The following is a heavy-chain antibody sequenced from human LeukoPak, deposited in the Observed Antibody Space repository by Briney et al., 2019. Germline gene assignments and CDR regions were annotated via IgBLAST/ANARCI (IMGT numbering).Heavy chain of an antibody. CDR3: ARLYSVYSSLPGI. CDR1: GYSFTSYW. CDR2: IYPDDSDT. J-gene: IGHJ3*02. Sequence: GESLKSSCKGSGYSFTSYWIGWVRHMPGKNLEWRGVIYPDDSDTRYSPCFQGQVIISGDKSISTAYLQWSSLKASDTAIYFCARLYSVYSSLPGIWDQGTMVTVSS. V-gene: IGHV5-51*01. D-gene: IGHD6-13*01.